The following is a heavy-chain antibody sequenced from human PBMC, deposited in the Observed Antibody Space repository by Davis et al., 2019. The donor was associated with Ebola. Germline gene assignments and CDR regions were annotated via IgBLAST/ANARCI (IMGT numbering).Heavy chain of an antibody. CDR2: IYYDGTT. CDR3: ARRVPMGNWFDP. CDR1: GGSISDHY. Sequence: MPSETLSLTCTVSGGSISDHYWCWIRPPPGKALEWIGYIYYDGTTNYNPSLKSRVTISLDPSKNQLSLKLSSVTAADTAVYYCARRVPMGNWFDPWGQGTLVTVSS. D-gene: IGHD3-10*01. V-gene: IGHV4-59*08. J-gene: IGHJ5*02.